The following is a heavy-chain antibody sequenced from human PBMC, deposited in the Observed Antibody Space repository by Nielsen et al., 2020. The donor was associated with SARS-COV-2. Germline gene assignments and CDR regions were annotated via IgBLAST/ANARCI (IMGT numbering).Heavy chain of an antibody. V-gene: IGHV3-7*03. J-gene: IGHJ4*02. Sequence: GESLKISCVASGFTFSNYGMSWVRQAPGKGLEWVANIKQDGSEKYYVDSVKGRFTISRDNAKNSLYLQMNSLRAEDTAVYYCARDHEWELDYWGQGTLVTVSS. CDR1: GFTFSNYG. D-gene: IGHD1-26*01. CDR3: ARDHEWELDY. CDR2: IKQDGSEK.